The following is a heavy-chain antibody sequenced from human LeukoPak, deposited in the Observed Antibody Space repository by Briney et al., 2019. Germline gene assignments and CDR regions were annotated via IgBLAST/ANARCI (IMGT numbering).Heavy chain of an antibody. D-gene: IGHD4-17*01. CDR1: GYTFTGYY. Sequence: ASVKVSCKASGYTFTGYYMHWVRQAPGQGLEWMGWISAYNGNTNYAQKLQGGVTMTTDTSTSTAYMELRSLRSDDTAVYYCARMTTVTTSPDYWGQGTLVTVSS. J-gene: IGHJ4*02. CDR3: ARMTTVTTSPDY. CDR2: ISAYNGNT. V-gene: IGHV1-18*04.